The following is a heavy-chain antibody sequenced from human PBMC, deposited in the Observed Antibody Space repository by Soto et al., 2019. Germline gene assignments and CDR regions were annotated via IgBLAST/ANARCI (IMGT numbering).Heavy chain of an antibody. CDR2: ISLYSDGT. V-gene: IGHV1-18*01. J-gene: IGHJ5*02. Sequence: ASVKVSCKTSGYTFSNYGITWVRQAPGQPLEWLGWISLYSDGTNYAQKFQGRVSMTTDTSTTTAYMELRSLRSDDTSVYYCARVVPGAEAWFGPWGQGTLVTVSS. CDR3: ARVVPGAEAWFGP. CDR1: GYTFSNYG. D-gene: IGHD2-2*01.